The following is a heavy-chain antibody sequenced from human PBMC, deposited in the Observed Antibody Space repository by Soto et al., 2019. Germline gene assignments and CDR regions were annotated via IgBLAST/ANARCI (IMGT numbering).Heavy chain of an antibody. CDR2: INHSGST. CDR1: GGSFSGYY. V-gene: IGHV4-34*01. CDR3: ATKAGYCSSTSCLKYFDY. Sequence: PSDTLSLTCAVYGGSFSGYYWSWIRQPPGKGLEWIGEINHSGSTNYNPSLKSRVTISVDTSKNQFSLKLSSVTAADTAVYYCATKAGYCSSTSCLKYFDYWGQGTLVTVSS. J-gene: IGHJ4*02. D-gene: IGHD2-2*01.